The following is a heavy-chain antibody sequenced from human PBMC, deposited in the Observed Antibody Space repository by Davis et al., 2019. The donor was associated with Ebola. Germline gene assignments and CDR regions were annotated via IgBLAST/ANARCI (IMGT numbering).Heavy chain of an antibody. V-gene: IGHV1-46*01. CDR2: INPSGGST. D-gene: IGHD3-16*01. J-gene: IGHJ5*02. Sequence: ASVKVSCKASGYTFTGYYMHWVRQAPGQGLEWMGIINPSGGSTSYAQKFQGRVTMTRNTSISTAYMELSSLRSEDTAVYYCARRRFGLGWFDPWGQGTLVTVSS. CDR1: GYTFTGYY. CDR3: ARRRFGLGWFDP.